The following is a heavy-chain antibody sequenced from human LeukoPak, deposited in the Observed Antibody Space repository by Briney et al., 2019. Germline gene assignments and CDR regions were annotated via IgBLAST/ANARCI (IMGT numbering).Heavy chain of an antibody. Sequence: GGSLRLSCAASGFTFSSYAMSWVRQAPGKGLEWVSAISGSGGSTYYADPVKGRFTISRDNSKNTLYLQMNSLRAEDTAVYYCAKGYDFWSGPHDYWGQGTLVTVSS. V-gene: IGHV3-23*01. J-gene: IGHJ4*02. CDR1: GFTFSSYA. D-gene: IGHD3-3*01. CDR3: AKGYDFWSGPHDY. CDR2: ISGSGGST.